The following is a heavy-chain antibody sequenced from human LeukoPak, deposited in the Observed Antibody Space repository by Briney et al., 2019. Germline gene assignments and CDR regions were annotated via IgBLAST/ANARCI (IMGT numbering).Heavy chain of an antibody. CDR1: GFTFTNYA. Sequence: GGSLRLSCAASGFTFTNYAMSWVRQAPGKGLEWVSAISGSGTSTYYADSVKGRFTISRDNSKNTLYLQMNSLRAEDTAVYYCAKYQGVDIVATWALDYWGQGTLVTVSS. D-gene: IGHD5-12*01. V-gene: IGHV3-23*01. J-gene: IGHJ4*02. CDR2: ISGSGTST. CDR3: AKYQGVDIVATWALDY.